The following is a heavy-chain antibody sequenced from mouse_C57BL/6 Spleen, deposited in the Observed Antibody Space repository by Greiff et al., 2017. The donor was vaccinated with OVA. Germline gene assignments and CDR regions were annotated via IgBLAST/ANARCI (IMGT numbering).Heavy chain of an antibody. Sequence: VQLQQSGPELVKPGASVKIPCKASGYTFTDYNMDWVKQSHGKSLEWIGDINPNNGGTNYNQKFKGKATLTVDKSSSTAYMELRSLTSEDTAVYYCARYRTTVVARDAMDYWGQGTLVTVSS. D-gene: IGHD1-1*01. CDR1: GYTFTDYN. CDR2: INPNNGGT. J-gene: IGHJ4*01. V-gene: IGHV1-18*01. CDR3: ARYRTTVVARDAMDY.